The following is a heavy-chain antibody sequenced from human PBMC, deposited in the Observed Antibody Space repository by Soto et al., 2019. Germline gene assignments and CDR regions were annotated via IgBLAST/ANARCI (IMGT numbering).Heavy chain of an antibody. J-gene: IGHJ4*02. CDR2: KYYSGIS. Sequence: WTWIRQPPGKGLEWIGYKYYSGISNYNPSLQSRVTISVDTSKNQFSLRLTSVTAADTAVYYCVREDMSGTYYFDAWGQGAL. CDR3: VREDMSGTYYFDA. D-gene: IGHD1-26*01. V-gene: IGHV4-59*13.